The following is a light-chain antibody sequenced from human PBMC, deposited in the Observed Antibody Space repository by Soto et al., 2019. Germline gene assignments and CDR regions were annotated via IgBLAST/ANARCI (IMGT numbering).Light chain of an antibody. J-gene: IGKJ1*01. CDR3: QQYGSWT. CDR2: GTS. CDR1: QTISSKY. V-gene: IGKV3-20*01. Sequence: EIVLTQSPGTLSVSPGERATLSCRASQTISSKYLAWYQQKPGQAPSLLIYGTSSRATGIPDRFSGSGSGTYFTLTISRLEPEDSAIYYCQQYGSWTFGQGTKVEIK.